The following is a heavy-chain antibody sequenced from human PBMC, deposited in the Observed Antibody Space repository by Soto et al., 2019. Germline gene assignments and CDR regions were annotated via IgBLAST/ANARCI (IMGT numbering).Heavy chain of an antibody. Sequence: QVQLVESGGGVVQPGRSLRLSCAASGLTFSSYGMHWVRQAPGKGLEWVAVIPYDGSKKDYADSVKGRFTISRDNSKNTLFLQMNRLRAEDTAVYYCVKGSTVTAFYSGRDVWGQGTTVTVSS. CDR2: IPYDGSKK. CDR1: GLTFSSYG. J-gene: IGHJ6*02. V-gene: IGHV3-30*18. D-gene: IGHD4-17*01. CDR3: VKGSTVTAFYSGRDV.